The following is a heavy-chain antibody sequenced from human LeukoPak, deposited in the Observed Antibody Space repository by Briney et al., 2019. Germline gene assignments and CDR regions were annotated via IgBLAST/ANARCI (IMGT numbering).Heavy chain of an antibody. D-gene: IGHD4-23*01. CDR1: GYSFTTDW. J-gene: IGHJ4*02. V-gene: IGHV5-51*01. CDR2: IHPGDSDT. Sequence: LGESLKISCKGSGYSFTTDWIGWVRQMPGKGLEWMAFIHPGDSDTRYSPSFQGQVTISGDKSISVAYLQWSSLKASDTAMYYCARTSVDYGGNALYFDYWGQGTLVTVSS. CDR3: ARTSVDYGGNALYFDY.